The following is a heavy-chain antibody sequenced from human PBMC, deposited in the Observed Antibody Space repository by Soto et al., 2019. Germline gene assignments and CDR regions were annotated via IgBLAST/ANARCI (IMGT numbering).Heavy chain of an antibody. CDR2: IIPIFGTA. CDR1: GGTFSSYA. Sequence: RASVKVSCKASGGTFSSYAISWVRQAPGQGLEWMGGIIPIFGTANYAQKFQGRVTITADESTSTAYMELSTLRSEDTAVYYCARDKYSSGPNWFDPWGQGTLVTVSS. J-gene: IGHJ5*02. V-gene: IGHV1-69*13. D-gene: IGHD6-19*01. CDR3: ARDKYSSGPNWFDP.